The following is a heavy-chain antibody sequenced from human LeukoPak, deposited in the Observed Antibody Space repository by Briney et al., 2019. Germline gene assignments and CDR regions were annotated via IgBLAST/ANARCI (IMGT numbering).Heavy chain of an antibody. V-gene: IGHV4-59*08. CDR1: GGSISSYY. D-gene: IGHD3-22*01. CDR3: ARHLYFEDSSGYYSYSFDY. Sequence: SETLSLTCTVSGGSISSYYWSWIRQPPGKGLEWIGYIYYSGSTNYNPSLKSRVTIPVDTSKNQFSLKLSSVTAADTAVYYCARHLYFEDSSGYYSYSFDYWGQGTLVTVSS. CDR2: IYYSGST. J-gene: IGHJ4*02.